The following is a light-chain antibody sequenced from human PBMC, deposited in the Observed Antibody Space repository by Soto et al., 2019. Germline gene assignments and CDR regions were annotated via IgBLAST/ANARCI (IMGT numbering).Light chain of an antibody. J-gene: IGLJ2*01. CDR1: SSDVGGYNY. Sequence: QSALTQPASVSGSPGQSITISCTGTSSDVGGYNYVSWYQQHPGKVPKLIIYEVSNRPSGVSNRFSASKSGNTASLTISGLQAEDEADYHCSSYTSSGTLVIFGGGTQLTVL. CDR3: SSYTSSGTLVI. V-gene: IGLV2-14*01. CDR2: EVS.